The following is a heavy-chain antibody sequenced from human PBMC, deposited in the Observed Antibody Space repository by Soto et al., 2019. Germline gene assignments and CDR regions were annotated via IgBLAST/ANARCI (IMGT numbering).Heavy chain of an antibody. V-gene: IGHV4-59*08. CDR3: ARTYYYGSGELRFDY. J-gene: IGHJ4*02. CDR1: GGSISSYY. CDR2: IYYSGST. D-gene: IGHD3-10*01. Sequence: PSETLSLTCTVSGGSISSYYWSWIRQPPGKGLEWIGYIYYSGSTNYNPSLKSRVTISVDTSKNQFSLKLSSVTAADTAVYYCARTYYYGSGELRFDYWGQGTLVTVS.